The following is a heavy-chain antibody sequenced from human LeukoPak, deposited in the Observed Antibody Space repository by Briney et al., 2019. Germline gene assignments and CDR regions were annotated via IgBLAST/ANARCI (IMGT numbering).Heavy chain of an antibody. J-gene: IGHJ4*02. CDR3: ARDRAGSSGLV. CDR2: ISAYNGNT. Sequence: GASVKVSCKTSGYTFTSYGISWVRQAPGQGLEWMGWISAYNGNTNYAQKFRGRVTMTTDTSTTTAYMELRSLRSDDTAVYYCARDRAGSSGLVWGQGTLVTVSS. D-gene: IGHD3-22*01. CDR1: GYTFTSYG. V-gene: IGHV1-18*01.